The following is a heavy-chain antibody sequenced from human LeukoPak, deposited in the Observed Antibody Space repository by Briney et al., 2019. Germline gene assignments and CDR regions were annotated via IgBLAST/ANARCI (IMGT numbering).Heavy chain of an antibody. V-gene: IGHV3-23*01. J-gene: IGHJ4*02. Sequence: PGGSLRLSCAASGFTFNNYTMSWVRQAPGKGLEWVSTISRSGGSTYYADSVKGRFTISRDNSKNMLYLQMNSLRAEDTAVYYCAKVNSGSYAALGYWGQGTLVTVSS. D-gene: IGHD1-26*01. CDR3: AKVNSGSYAALGY. CDR2: ISRSGGST. CDR1: GFTFNNYT.